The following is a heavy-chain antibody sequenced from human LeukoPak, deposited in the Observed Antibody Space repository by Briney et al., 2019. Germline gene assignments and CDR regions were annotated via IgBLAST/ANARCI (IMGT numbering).Heavy chain of an antibody. CDR3: ARGTAMEIYFYGMDV. Sequence: GSLRLSCVASGFMFSRYWMTWVRQAPGKGLEWVANIKQDGGEKTYVDSVKGRFTISRDNAENTLYLQMNSLRVADTAVYYCARGTAMEIYFYGMDVWGQGTTVTVSS. V-gene: IGHV3-7*03. CDR2: IKQDGGEK. D-gene: IGHD2-21*02. CDR1: GFMFSRYW. J-gene: IGHJ6*02.